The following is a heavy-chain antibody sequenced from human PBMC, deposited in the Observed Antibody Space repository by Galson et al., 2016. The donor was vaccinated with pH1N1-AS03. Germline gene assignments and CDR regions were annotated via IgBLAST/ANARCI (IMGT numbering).Heavy chain of an antibody. Sequence: SLRLSCAASGFTFSNYAMHWVRQAPGQGLEWVAIISYDGSYEYYADSVRGRFTISRDDSKNTLFLQMNSLRPDDTALYYYAGANYQYYFDCWGQGTLVTVSS. CDR3: AGANYQYYFDC. D-gene: IGHD1-7*01. CDR1: GFTFSNYA. CDR2: ISYDGSYE. J-gene: IGHJ4*02. V-gene: IGHV3-30*01.